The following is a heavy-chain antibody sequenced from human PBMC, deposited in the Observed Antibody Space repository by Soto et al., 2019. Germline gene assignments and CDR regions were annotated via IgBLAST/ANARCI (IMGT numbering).Heavy chain of an antibody. D-gene: IGHD2-15*01. CDR3: ARESSGDGGYYYYGRDV. CDR1: GYTFTDYY. Sequence: QVQLVQSGAEVKKPGASVKVSCKASGYTFTDYYLHWVRQAPGQGLEWMGWINPKSGATHYSQKFQGGGTVTRDTSSSTANMEVSRLTSDDTAVYDGARESSGDGGYYYYGRDVWGQGTTVTVSS. V-gene: IGHV1-2*02. CDR2: INPKSGAT. J-gene: IGHJ6*02.